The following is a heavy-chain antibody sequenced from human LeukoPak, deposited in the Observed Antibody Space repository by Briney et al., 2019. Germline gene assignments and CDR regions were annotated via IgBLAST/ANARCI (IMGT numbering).Heavy chain of an antibody. CDR1: GGPFSGYY. V-gene: IGHV4-4*08. CDR2: IYPSGST. D-gene: IGHD1-1*01. J-gene: IGHJ4*02. Sequence: PSETLSLTCAVYGGPFSGYYWTWIRQSPGKGLEWIGRIYPSGSTIYPSGTTHYNPSLKSRVTISVDTSKNQFSLKVDSVTAADAAVYFCARGTGTTNFDYWGQGTLVTVSS. CDR3: ARGTGTTNFDY.